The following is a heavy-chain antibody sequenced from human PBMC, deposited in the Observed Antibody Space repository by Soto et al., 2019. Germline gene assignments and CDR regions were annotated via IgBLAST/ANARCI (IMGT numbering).Heavy chain of an antibody. J-gene: IGHJ4*02. CDR1: GFTFVSYA. Sequence: EVLLLESGGGLVQPGGSLKLSCAASGFTFVSYAVTWVRQAPGKGLEWVSTISVSGTYTYYADSVEGRFTISRDNSKNTLYLQMNGLRAEDTAVYYCAKTAGITMVRGVLDSWGQGTLVTVSS. D-gene: IGHD3-10*01. CDR3: AKTAGITMVRGVLDS. V-gene: IGHV3-23*01. CDR2: ISVSGTYT.